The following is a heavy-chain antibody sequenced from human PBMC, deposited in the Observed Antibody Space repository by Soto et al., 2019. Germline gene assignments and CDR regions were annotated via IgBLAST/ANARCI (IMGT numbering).Heavy chain of an antibody. CDR1: GYTFSYYS. CDR2: IHAGNGDT. CDR3: ASAGVAAPGSIS. V-gene: IGHV1-3*01. Sequence: QVQLVQSGAEVKKPGASVKVSCKASGYTFSYYSMHWVRQAPGQRPEWMGWIHAGNGDTRSSQKFQGRVTITRDTSASTASMELSSLRSDDTAVYYCASAGVAAPGSISGGQGTLVTVSS. J-gene: IGHJ4*02. D-gene: IGHD6-13*01.